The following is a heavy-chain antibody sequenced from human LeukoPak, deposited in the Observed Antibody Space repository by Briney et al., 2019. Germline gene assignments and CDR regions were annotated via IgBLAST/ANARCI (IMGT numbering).Heavy chain of an antibody. J-gene: IGHJ4*02. V-gene: IGHV3-21*01. CDR3: ARVDCSGGSCYYGY. D-gene: IGHD2-15*01. CDR2: ISSSSSYI. CDR1: GFTFSSYS. Sequence: TGGSLRLSCAASGFTFSSYSMNWVRQAPGKGLEWVSSISSSSSYIYYADSVKGRFTISRDNAKNSLYLQMSSLRAEDTAVYYCARVDCSGGSCYYGYWGQGTLVTVSS.